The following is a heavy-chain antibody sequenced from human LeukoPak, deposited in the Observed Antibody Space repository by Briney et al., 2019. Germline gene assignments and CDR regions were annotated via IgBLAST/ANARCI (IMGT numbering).Heavy chain of an antibody. V-gene: IGHV4-39*07. CDR1: GGSISSSSYY. CDR2: IYYSGST. J-gene: IGHJ5*02. CDR3: ARHSGWFGGNWFDP. Sequence: KPSETLSLTCTVSGGSISSSSYYWGWIRQPPGKGLEWIGSIYYSGSTYYNPSLKSRVTISVDTSKSQFSLKLSSVTAADTAVYYCARHSGWFGGNWFDPWGQGALVTVSS. D-gene: IGHD3-10*01.